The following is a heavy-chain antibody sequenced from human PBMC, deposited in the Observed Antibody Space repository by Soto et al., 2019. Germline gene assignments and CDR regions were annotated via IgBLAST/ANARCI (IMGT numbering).Heavy chain of an antibody. J-gene: IGHJ4*02. CDR3: TRGISDS. V-gene: IGHV1-8*01. CDR2: MNPASGNT. D-gene: IGHD3-3*02. CDR1: GDTFNTND. Sequence: QVQLVQSGAEVKKPGDSVKVSCKASGDTFNTNDFNWVRQATGQGLEWMGWMNPASGNTGVAQKFQGRVSLTMDTSTSIAYMELSSLTSEDTAMYYCTRGISDSWGQGTLVTVSS.